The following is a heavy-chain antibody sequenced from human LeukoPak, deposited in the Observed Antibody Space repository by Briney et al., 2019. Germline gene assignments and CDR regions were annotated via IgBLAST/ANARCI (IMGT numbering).Heavy chain of an antibody. V-gene: IGHV3-30-3*01. D-gene: IGHD6-13*01. CDR2: ISYDGSNK. CDR1: GFTFSSYA. J-gene: IGHJ4*02. CDR3: ARVGSAAGSDY. Sequence: PGGSLRLSCAASGFTFSSYAMHWVRQAPGKGLGWVAVISYDGSNKYYEDSVKGRFTISRDNSKNTLYLQMNSLRAEDTAVYYCARVGSAAGSDYWGQGTLATVSS.